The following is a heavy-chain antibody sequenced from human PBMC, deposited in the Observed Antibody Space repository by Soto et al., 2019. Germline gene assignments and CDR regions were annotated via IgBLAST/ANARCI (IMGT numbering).Heavy chain of an antibody. J-gene: IGHJ1*01. D-gene: IGHD3-22*01. CDR1: GFTFSSYV. CDR3: AREDESSGYAGTFQH. Sequence: GGSLRLSCAASGFTFSSYVFHWVRQTPGKGLEWVGLISHDGNKQYADSVKDRFTISRDNSKNELNLEMNSLRAEDTALYYCAREDESSGYAGTFQHWGQGTLVTVSS. V-gene: IGHV3-30-3*01. CDR2: ISHDGNK.